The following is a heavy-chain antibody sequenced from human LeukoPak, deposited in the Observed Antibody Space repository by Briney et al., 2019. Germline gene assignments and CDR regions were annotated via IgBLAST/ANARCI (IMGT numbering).Heavy chain of an antibody. D-gene: IGHD1-1*01. CDR2: IYYSGST. CDR3: ARGLLATTYY. Sequence: MSSETLSLTCTVSGGSISSYYWSWIRQPPGKGLEWIGYIYYSGSTNYNPSLKSRVTISVDTSKNQFSLKLSSVTAADTAVYYCARGLLATTYYWGQGTLVTVSS. V-gene: IGHV4-59*01. CDR1: GGSISSYY. J-gene: IGHJ4*02.